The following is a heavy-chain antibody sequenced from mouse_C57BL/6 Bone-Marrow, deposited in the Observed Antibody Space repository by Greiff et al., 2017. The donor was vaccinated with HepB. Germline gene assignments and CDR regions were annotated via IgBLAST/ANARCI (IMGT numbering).Heavy chain of an antibody. CDR2: IYPGDGDT. J-gene: IGHJ2*01. CDR3: ARSLTTVVIDY. D-gene: IGHD1-1*01. Sequence: QVQLQESGPELVKPGASVKISCKASGYAFSSSWMNWVKQRPGKGLEWIGRIYPGDGDTNYNGKFKGKATLTADKSSSTAYMQLSSLTSEDSAVYFCARSLTTVVIDYWGQGTTLTVSS. V-gene: IGHV1-82*01. CDR1: GYAFSSSW.